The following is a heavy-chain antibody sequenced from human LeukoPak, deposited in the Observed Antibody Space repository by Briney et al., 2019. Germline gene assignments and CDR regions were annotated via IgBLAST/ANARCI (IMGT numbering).Heavy chain of an antibody. CDR2: ISAYNGNT. CDR1: GYTFTSYG. V-gene: IGHV1-18*01. J-gene: IGHJ4*02. D-gene: IGHD3-9*01. CDR3: VRAPPIKYYDILAVFDY. Sequence: ASVKVPCKASGYTFTSYGISWVRQAPGQGLEWMGWISAYNGNTNHAQKLQGRVTMTTDTSTSTAYMELRSLRSDDTAVYYCVRAPPIKYYDILAVFDYWGQGTLVTVSS.